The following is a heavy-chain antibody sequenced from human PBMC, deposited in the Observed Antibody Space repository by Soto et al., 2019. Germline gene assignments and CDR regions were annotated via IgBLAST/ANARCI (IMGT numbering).Heavy chain of an antibody. D-gene: IGHD3-22*01. CDR2: IQSETAGVTT. J-gene: IGHJ4*02. CDR1: GFTFTSAW. V-gene: IGHV3-15*01. Sequence: EVHLVPSGGGLVKPGGSLRLSCAASGFTFTSAWMNWVRQAPGQGLEWVGRIQSETAGVTTHYAAPVKGRFTISRDDSTNTLYRQMTGLTIDDTAVYYCATADYDTSGVDFGGKRTLVTVSS. CDR3: ATADYDTSGVDF.